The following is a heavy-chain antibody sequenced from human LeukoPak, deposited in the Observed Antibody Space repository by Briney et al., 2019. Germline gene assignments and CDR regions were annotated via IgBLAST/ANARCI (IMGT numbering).Heavy chain of an antibody. D-gene: IGHD5-18*01. CDR1: GGSFSGYF. V-gene: IGHV4-34*01. CDR2: VHYSGRT. CDR3: ARLNTGMDLYYFYYMDV. Sequence: KPSETLSLTCAVYGGSFSGYFWGWIRQPPGKGLEWIGTVHYSGRTYQNPSLKSRVIISADTSRNQFSLKLNSVTAADTAVYYCARLNTGMDLYYFYYMDVWGKGTTVTVSS. J-gene: IGHJ6*03.